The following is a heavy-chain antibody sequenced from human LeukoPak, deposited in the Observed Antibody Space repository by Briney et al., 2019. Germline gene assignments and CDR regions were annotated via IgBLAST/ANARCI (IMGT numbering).Heavy chain of an antibody. Sequence: SETLSLTCTVSGGSISSGGYYWSWIRQHPGKGLEWIGYIYYSGSTYYNPSLKSRVTISVDTSKNQSSLKLSSVTAADTAVYYCARQVAAVRGVIKGWFDPWGQGTLVTVSS. CDR2: IYYSGST. CDR1: GGSISSGGYY. V-gene: IGHV4-31*03. CDR3: ARQVAAVRGVIKGWFDP. J-gene: IGHJ5*02. D-gene: IGHD3-10*01.